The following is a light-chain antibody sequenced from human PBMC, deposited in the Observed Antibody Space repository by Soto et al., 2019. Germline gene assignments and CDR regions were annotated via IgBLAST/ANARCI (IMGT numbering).Light chain of an antibody. J-gene: IGLJ2*01. CDR2: QDT. V-gene: IGLV3-1*01. CDR3: QAWDSNTALV. CDR1: KLGDQY. Sequence: SYELTQPPSVSVSPGQTASISCSGDKLGDQYACWYQQKPGQSPVLVIYQDTKRPSGIPERFSGSNSGNTATLTISGTRAMDEADYYCQAWDSNTALVFGGGTQLTVL.